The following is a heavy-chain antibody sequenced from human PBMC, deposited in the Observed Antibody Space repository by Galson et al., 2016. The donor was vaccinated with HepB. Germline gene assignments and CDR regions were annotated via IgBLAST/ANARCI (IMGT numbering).Heavy chain of an antibody. CDR1: GYTFTGYY. Sequence: SVKVSCKASGYTFTGYYMHYVRQTPGRGLEWMAWLSPLTGATKYAQQFQDRVTMTRDTSISTAYLELSSLKSDDTAVYYCAIEYARTFDYWGQGTLVTVSS. CDR2: LSPLTGAT. D-gene: IGHD2-2*01. V-gene: IGHV1-2*02. J-gene: IGHJ4*02. CDR3: AIEYARTFDY.